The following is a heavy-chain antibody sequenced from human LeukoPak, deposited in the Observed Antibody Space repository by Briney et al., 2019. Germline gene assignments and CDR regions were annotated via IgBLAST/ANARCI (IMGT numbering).Heavy chain of an antibody. CDR1: RFAFSNYA. CDR2: ITSGHST. Sequence: GGSLRLSCAASRFAFSNYAMSWGRQAAGKGLEWVSGITSGHSTFYADSVKGRFTISRDNSKNTVYLQMNSLRAEDTAVYYCAKDYPECTGTTCSGEAFFDYWGQGTLVTVSS. V-gene: IGHV3-23*01. D-gene: IGHD2-2*01. CDR3: AKDYPECTGTTCSGEAFFDY. J-gene: IGHJ4*02.